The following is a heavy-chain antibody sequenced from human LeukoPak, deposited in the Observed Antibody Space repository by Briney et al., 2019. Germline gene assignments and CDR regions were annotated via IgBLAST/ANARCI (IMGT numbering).Heavy chain of an antibody. V-gene: IGHV1-18*01. D-gene: IGHD6-6*01. CDR1: GYTFTSYG. J-gene: IGHJ5*02. Sequence: ASVKVSCKASGYTFTSYGISWVRQAPGQGLEWMGWISAYNGNTNYAQKLQGRVTMTTDTSTSTAYMELRSLRSDDTAVYYCARDIVAARRDNWLDPWGQGTLVTVSS. CDR3: ARDIVAARRDNWLDP. CDR2: ISAYNGNT.